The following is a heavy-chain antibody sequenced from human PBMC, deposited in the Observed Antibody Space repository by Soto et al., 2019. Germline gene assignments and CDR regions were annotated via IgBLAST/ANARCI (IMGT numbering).Heavy chain of an antibody. CDR1: GYTCTSYA. Sequence: QVQLVQSGAEVKKPGASVKVSCKASGYTCTSYAMHWVRQAPGQRLAWMGWINAGNGNTKYSQKFQGRVTITRDTSASTAYMEMSRRRSEVTAVYSCARGYSGYDTPYNWFDPWGQGTLVTVSS. V-gene: IGHV1-3*01. J-gene: IGHJ5*02. D-gene: IGHD5-12*01. CDR3: ARGYSGYDTPYNWFDP. CDR2: INAGNGNT.